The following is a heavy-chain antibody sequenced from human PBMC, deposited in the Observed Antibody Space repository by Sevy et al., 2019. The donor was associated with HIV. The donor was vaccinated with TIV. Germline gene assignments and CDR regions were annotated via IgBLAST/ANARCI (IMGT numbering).Heavy chain of an antibody. V-gene: IGHV3-33*01. CDR1: GFSFSKYG. Sequence: GGSLRLSCAASGFSFSKYGMHWVRQAPGKGQEWVALIWYDGSSEYYADSVKGRFTISRDNSNNTLYLQVNSLRAEDTAVYYCVRGADYYDRGGANCDSWGQGTLVTVSS. CDR3: VRGADYYDRGGANCDS. CDR2: IWYDGSSE. J-gene: IGHJ4*02. D-gene: IGHD3-22*01.